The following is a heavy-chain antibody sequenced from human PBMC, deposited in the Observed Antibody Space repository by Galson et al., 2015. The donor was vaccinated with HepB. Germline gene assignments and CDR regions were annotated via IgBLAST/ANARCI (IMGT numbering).Heavy chain of an antibody. V-gene: IGHV3-66*02. CDR2: IYGGGIT. Sequence: SLRLSCAASGFIVNINYMSWVRQAPGKGLEWVAVIYGGGITYYADSVKGRFTISRDTSKNTLYLQMNSLRPEDTAVYYCARHDWFDPWGQGTLVTVSS. CDR3: ARHDWFDP. J-gene: IGHJ5*02. CDR1: GFIVNINY.